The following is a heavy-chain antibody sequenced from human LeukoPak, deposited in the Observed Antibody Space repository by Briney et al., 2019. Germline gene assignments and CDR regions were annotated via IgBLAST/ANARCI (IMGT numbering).Heavy chain of an antibody. D-gene: IGHD2-2*01. CDR3: ARDRAPVVPSSMLNY. CDR2: ISSSGSTI. V-gene: IGHV3-48*03. J-gene: IGHJ4*02. CDR1: GFTFSSYE. Sequence: PGGSLRLSCAASGFTFSSYEMNWVRQAPGKGLEWVSYISSSGSTIYYADSVKGRFTISRDYSKNTLYLQMDSLRAEDTALYYCARDRAPVVPSSMLNYWGQGTLVTVSS.